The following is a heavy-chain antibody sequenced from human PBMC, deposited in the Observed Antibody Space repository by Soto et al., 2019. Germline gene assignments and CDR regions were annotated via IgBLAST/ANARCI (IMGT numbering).Heavy chain of an antibody. CDR2: IDPASDGT. CDR3: AKSRGSYTVDY. J-gene: IGHJ4*02. D-gene: IGHD1-26*01. CDR1: GYTFTAYY. Sequence: QVQLVQSGAEVRKPGAPVHVSCKTSGYTFTAYYIHWVRQAPGQGLEWMGWIDPASDGTNIAQKFQGWVTMTTDTSITTAYLQLSRLTSDDTAVYYCAKSRGSYTVDYWGQGTLVTVSA. V-gene: IGHV1-2*04.